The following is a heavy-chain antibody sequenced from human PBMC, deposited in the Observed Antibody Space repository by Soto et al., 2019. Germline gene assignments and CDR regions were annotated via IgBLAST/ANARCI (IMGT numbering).Heavy chain of an antibody. V-gene: IGHV4-59*01. D-gene: IGHD2-15*01. J-gene: IGHJ4*02. CDR1: SETIYSSD. Sequence: SETMSLASTVSSETIYSSDWGWIRKPPGKGLEWIGYIYYSGSTNYNPSLKSRVTISVDTSKNQFSLKLSSVTAADTAVYYCARVVVAANYYFDYWGQGTLVTGSS. CDR3: ARVVVAANYYFDY. CDR2: IYYSGST.